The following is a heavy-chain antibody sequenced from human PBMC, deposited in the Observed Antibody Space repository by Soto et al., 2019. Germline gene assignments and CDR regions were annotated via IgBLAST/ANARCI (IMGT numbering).Heavy chain of an antibody. V-gene: IGHV4-30-4*01. CDR3: ARDGYSGYDSTGMDV. CDR1: GGSISSGDYY. J-gene: IGHJ6*02. Sequence: QVQLQESGPGLVKPSQTLSLTCTVSGGSISSGDYYWSWIRQPPGKVLEWIGYIYYSGSTYYNPSLKSRVTISVDTSKNQCSLKLSSVTAADTAVYYCARDGYSGYDSTGMDVWGQGTTVTVSS. CDR2: IYYSGST. D-gene: IGHD5-12*01.